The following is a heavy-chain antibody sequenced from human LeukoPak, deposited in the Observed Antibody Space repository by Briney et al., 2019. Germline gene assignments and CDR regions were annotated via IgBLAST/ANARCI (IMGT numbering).Heavy chain of an antibody. CDR2: IIPIFGTA. CDR1: GGTFSSYA. V-gene: IGHV1-69*05. J-gene: IGHJ3*02. D-gene: IGHD3-3*01. CDR3: ARVELRFLEWLSGAFGS. Sequence: GASVKVSCKASGGTFSSYAISWVRQAPGQGLEWMGGIIPIFGTANYAQKFQGRVTITTDESTSTAYMELSSLRSEDTAVYYCARVELRFLEWLSGAFGSWGQGTMATVSS.